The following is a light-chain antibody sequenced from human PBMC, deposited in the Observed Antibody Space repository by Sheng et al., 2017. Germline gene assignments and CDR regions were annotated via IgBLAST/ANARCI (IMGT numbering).Light chain of an antibody. Sequence: QSALTQPASVSGSPGQSITISCTGTSSDVGGYNYVSWYQQHPGKAPKLMIYDVSNRPSGVSNRFSGSKSGNTASLTISGLQAEDEADYYCSSYTSSITLVFGGGTKLDRP. V-gene: IGLV2-14*03. CDR3: SSYTSSITLV. J-gene: IGLJ2*01. CDR2: DVS. CDR1: SSDVGGYNY.